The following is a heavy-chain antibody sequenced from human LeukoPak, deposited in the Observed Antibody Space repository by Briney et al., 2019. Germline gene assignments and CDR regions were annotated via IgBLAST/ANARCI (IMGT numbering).Heavy chain of an antibody. CDR2: ISGSGGNT. CDR1: GFTFSSYA. V-gene: IGHV3-23*01. Sequence: GGSLRLSCAASGFTFSSYAMSWVRQAPGKGLEWVSTISGSGGNTDYADSVKGRFTINRDNSKNTLYLQMNSLRAEDTAVYYCAKKGGGYYYGSGRYYMDVWGKGTTVTVSS. D-gene: IGHD3-10*01. CDR3: AKKGGGYYYGSGRYYMDV. J-gene: IGHJ6*03.